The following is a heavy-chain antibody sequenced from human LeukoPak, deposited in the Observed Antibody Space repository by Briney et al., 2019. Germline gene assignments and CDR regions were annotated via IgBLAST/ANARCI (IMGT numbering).Heavy chain of an antibody. Sequence: SETLSLTCTVSGGSISSSGYYWGWIRQPPGKGLEWIGSIYYSGSTYYNPSLKSRVTISVDTSKNQFSLKLSSVTAADTAVYYYARDPPLNSFDPWGQGTLVTVSS. CDR1: GGSISSSGYY. CDR3: ARDPPLNSFDP. V-gene: IGHV4-39*07. CDR2: IYYSGST. J-gene: IGHJ5*02.